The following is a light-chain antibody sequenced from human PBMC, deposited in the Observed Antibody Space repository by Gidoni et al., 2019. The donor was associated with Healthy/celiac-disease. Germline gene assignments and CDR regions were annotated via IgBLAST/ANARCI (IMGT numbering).Light chain of an antibody. CDR1: QSVSSY. CDR2: DAS. J-gene: IGKJ4*01. Sequence: DIVLTHSAATLSFSPGERATLSCSASQSVSSYLAWYQQKPGQAPRLLISDASNRATGIPARFSGSGSGTDFTLTISSLEPEDFAVYYCQQRSNWPPLTFGGGTKVEIK. V-gene: IGKV3-11*01. CDR3: QQRSNWPPLT.